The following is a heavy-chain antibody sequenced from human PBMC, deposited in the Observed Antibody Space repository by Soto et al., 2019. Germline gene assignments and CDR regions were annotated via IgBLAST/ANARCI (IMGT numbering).Heavy chain of an antibody. J-gene: IGHJ6*02. Sequence: QVQLVQSGAEVKKPGSSVKVSCKASGGTFSSYAISWVRQAPGQGLEWMGGIIPIFGTANYAQKFQGRVTITADESTSTAYMELSSLRSEDTAVYYCAREMDSSGWYVLGYSYYYGMDVWGQGTTVTVSS. D-gene: IGHD6-19*01. CDR3: AREMDSSGWYVLGYSYYYGMDV. V-gene: IGHV1-69*01. CDR1: GGTFSSYA. CDR2: IIPIFGTA.